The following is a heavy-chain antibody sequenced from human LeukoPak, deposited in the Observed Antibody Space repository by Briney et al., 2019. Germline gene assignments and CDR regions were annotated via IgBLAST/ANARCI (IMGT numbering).Heavy chain of an antibody. D-gene: IGHD1-14*01. J-gene: IGHJ5*02. CDR2: MNPNSGNT. Sequence: ASVKVSCKASGYTFTSYDINWVRQATGQGPEWMGWMNPNSGNTGYAQKFQGRVTMTRNTSISTAYMELSSLRSEDTAVYYCARGEEPTKHTNHWGQGTLVTVSS. CDR3: ARGEEPTKHTNH. CDR1: GYTFTSYD. V-gene: IGHV1-8*01.